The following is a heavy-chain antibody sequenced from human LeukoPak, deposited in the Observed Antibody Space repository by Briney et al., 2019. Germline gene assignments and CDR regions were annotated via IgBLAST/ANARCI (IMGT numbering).Heavy chain of an antibody. V-gene: IGHV3-30-3*01. D-gene: IGHD3-10*01. J-gene: IGHJ5*02. CDR2: ITHDGNTA. CDR3: VKDDHHFGSVENDH. Sequence: GGSLRLSCAASGFIFSEYAMHWVRQAQGKGLDWVATITHDGNTASYADSVKGRFTTSSDSSKNTVSLQMNSLRPEDTALYHCVKDDHHFGSVENDHWGQGNLVTVSS. CDR1: GFIFSEYA.